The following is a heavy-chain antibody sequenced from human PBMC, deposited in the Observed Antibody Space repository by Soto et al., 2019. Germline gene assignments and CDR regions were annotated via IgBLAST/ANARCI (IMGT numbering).Heavy chain of an antibody. J-gene: IGHJ4*02. CDR1: GYTFTNYG. CDR3: AGSYSYGSYWYFDY. CDR2: ITVYNGNT. V-gene: IGHV1-18*04. Sequence: QVHLVQSGTEVKKPGASVRVSCKASGYTFTNYGVTWVRQAPGQGLEWMGWITVYNGNTHYAQNLQGRVTMTTDTSTSAGHMELWSLGSDDTAVYYGAGSYSYGSYWYFDYWGQGALGIVSS. D-gene: IGHD5-18*01.